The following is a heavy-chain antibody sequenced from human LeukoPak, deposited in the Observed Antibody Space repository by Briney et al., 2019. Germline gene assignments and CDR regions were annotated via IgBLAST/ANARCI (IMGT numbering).Heavy chain of an antibody. D-gene: IGHD6-6*01. J-gene: IGHJ5*02. Sequence: SETLSLTCTVSGGSISSYYWSWIRQPPGKGLEWIGEINHSGSTNYNPSLKSRVTISVDTSKNQFSLKLSSVTAADTAVYYCARGSGKYSSSARGRFDPWGQGTLVTVSS. CDR3: ARGSGKYSSSARGRFDP. CDR1: GGSISSYY. V-gene: IGHV4-34*01. CDR2: INHSGST.